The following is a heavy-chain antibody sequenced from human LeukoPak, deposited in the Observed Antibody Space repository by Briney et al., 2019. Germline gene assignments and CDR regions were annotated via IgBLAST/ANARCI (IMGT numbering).Heavy chain of an antibody. V-gene: IGHV3-21*01. CDR2: ISSSSSYI. J-gene: IGHJ4*02. D-gene: IGHD2-15*01. CDR3: ARAHCSGGSCHRSFDY. Sequence: GGSLRLSCAASGFSFSSYSMNWVRQAPEKGLEWVSSISSSSSYIYYADSVKGRFTISRDNAKNSLYLQMNSLRAEDTAVYYCARAHCSGGSCHRSFDYWGQGTLVTVSS. CDR1: GFSFSSYS.